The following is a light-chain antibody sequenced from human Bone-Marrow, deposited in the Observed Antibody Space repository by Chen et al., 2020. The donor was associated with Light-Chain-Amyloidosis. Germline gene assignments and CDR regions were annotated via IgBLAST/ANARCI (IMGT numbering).Light chain of an antibody. J-gene: IGKJ4*01. CDR1: QTISSTY. Sequence: EIVLTQSPGTLSLSPGEGANLSCRASQTISSTYLTWYQQKFGQAPRLLISGSSSRATGIPDRFTGSGSGTDFTLTINRLEPEDFAMYYCQQYGTSPLTFGGGTKVEIK. V-gene: IGKV3-20*01. CDR3: QQYGTSPLT. CDR2: GSS.